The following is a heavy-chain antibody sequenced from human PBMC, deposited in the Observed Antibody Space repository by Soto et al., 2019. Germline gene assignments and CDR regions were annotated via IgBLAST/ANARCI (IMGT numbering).Heavy chain of an antibody. Sequence: EVQLVESGGGLVQPGGSLRLSCAASGFALSSYWMSWVRLAPGKGLEWVANINQGGGEKYYVDSVKGRFTISRDNTKNSLYLQMNSLRVEDTAVYYCARDSGEMVATILFDYWGQGTLVTVSS. CDR3: ARDSGEMVATILFDY. CDR1: GFALSSYW. CDR2: INQGGGEK. J-gene: IGHJ4*02. V-gene: IGHV3-7*05. D-gene: IGHD5-12*01.